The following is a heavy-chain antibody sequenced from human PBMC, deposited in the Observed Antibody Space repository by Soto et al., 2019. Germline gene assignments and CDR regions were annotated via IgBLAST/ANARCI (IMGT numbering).Heavy chain of an antibody. CDR3: AKDRSTMRWFDP. D-gene: IGHD1-1*01. V-gene: IGHV4-4*07. Sequence: SSETLSLTCAVSGASVRSYHWSWIRQAAGKGLEWIGRVQMSGTTNYNPSLKTRVTMSLDTSKNEVSLRMTPVTAADTAVYFCAKDRSTMRWFDPWGQGILVTVSS. CDR1: GASVRSYH. CDR2: VQMSGTT. J-gene: IGHJ5*02.